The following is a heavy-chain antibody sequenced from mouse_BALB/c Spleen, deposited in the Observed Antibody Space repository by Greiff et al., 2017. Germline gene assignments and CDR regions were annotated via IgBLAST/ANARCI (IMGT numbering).Heavy chain of an antibody. D-gene: IGHD2-3*01. CDR3: AREGWSPRVFDY. J-gene: IGHJ2*01. CDR1: GYTFTDYN. Sequence: EVKLEESGPELVKPGASVKISCKASGYTFTDYNMHWVKQSHGKSLEWIGYIYPYNGGTGYNQKFKSKATLTVDNSSSTAYMELRSLTSEDSAVYYCAREGWSPRVFDYWGQGTTLTVSS. V-gene: IGHV1S29*02. CDR2: IYPYNGGT.